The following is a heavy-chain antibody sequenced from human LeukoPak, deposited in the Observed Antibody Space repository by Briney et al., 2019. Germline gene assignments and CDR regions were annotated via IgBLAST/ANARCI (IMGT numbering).Heavy chain of an antibody. CDR2: INPDSGAT. V-gene: IGHV1-2*02. CDR1: GYTSTVYY. Sequence: ASVKVSCKASGYTSTVYYMQWLRQAPGQGLEWMGWINPDSGATNFAPKFQGRVTLTRDTSIGTAYMALSGLTSDDTAVYYCARDRHYFGSGTLGAFDIWGPGTLVTVSS. CDR3: ARDRHYFGSGTLGAFDI. J-gene: IGHJ3*02. D-gene: IGHD3-10*01.